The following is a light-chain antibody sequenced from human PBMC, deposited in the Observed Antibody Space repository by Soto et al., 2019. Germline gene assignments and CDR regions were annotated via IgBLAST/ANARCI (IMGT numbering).Light chain of an antibody. CDR3: SSYTSSNTYV. Sequence: QSALTQPASMAGSPGQSITLSCTGTSSDVDNYNSVSWYQQQPGKAPKLMIYDVSNRPSGVSNRFSGSKSGNTASLTISGLQAEDEADYYCSSYTSSNTYVFGTGTKVTVL. CDR2: DVS. CDR1: SSDVDNYNS. J-gene: IGLJ1*01. V-gene: IGLV2-14*01.